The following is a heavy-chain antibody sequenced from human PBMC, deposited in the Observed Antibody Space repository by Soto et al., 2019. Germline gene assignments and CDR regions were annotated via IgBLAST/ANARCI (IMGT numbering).Heavy chain of an antibody. CDR3: ARGIAPYYFDY. J-gene: IGHJ4*02. V-gene: IGHV1-3*01. CDR1: GYTLTSYA. CDR2: INAGNGNT. D-gene: IGHD2-15*01. Sequence: GASVKGSCKGSGYTLTSYAMHLVRQAPGQRLEWMGWINAGNGNTKYSQKFQGRVTITRDTSASTAYMELSSLRSEDTAVYYCARGIAPYYFDYWGQGTLVTVSS.